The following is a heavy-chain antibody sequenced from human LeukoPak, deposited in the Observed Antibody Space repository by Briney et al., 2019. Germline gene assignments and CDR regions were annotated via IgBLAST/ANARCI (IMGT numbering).Heavy chain of an antibody. V-gene: IGHV3-23*01. D-gene: IGHD2-21*02. CDR3: AKQISVVTAPLDYFDY. CDR2: ISGSGGST. J-gene: IGHJ4*02. Sequence: GGSLRLSCAASGFTFSSYAMSWVRQAPGKGLEWVSAISGSGGSTYYADSVKGRFTISRDNSKNTLYLQMNSLRAEDTAVYYCAKQISVVTAPLDYFDYWGQGTLVTVSS. CDR1: GFTFSSYA.